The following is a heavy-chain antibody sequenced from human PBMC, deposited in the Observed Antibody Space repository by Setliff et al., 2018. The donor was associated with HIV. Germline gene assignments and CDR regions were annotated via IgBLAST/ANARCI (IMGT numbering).Heavy chain of an antibody. CDR2: INPSSGST. V-gene: IGHV1-46*01. Sequence: EASVKVSCKASGYTFITYYMHWVRQAPGQGLEWMGIINPSSGSTTYAQKFQGRVTMTRDTSTSTVYMELSSLRSEDTAVYYCARDPAPSSSASYFQHWGQGTPVTVSS. CDR1: GYTFITYY. J-gene: IGHJ1*01. D-gene: IGHD6-6*01. CDR3: ARDPAPSSSASYFQH.